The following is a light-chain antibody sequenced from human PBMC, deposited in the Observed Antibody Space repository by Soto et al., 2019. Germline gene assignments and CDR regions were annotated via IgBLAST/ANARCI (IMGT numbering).Light chain of an antibody. V-gene: IGKV3-20*01. Sequence: EMVLTQSPGTLSLSPGERATLSCRASQSVSSSFLAWYQQKPGQAPRLLIYGASSRPTGIPDRFSGSGSRTDFSLSISRLEPEDFAVYYCQQYGSSRTFGQGTKVEIK. CDR2: GAS. CDR1: QSVSSSF. J-gene: IGKJ1*01. CDR3: QQYGSSRT.